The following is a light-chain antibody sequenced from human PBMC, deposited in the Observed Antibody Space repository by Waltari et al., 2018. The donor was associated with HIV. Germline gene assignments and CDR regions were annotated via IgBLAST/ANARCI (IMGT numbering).Light chain of an antibody. CDR1: SSDIGDYNY. Sequence: QSALTQPRSVSGSPGQSVTISCTGTSSDIGDYNYVSWYQQHPGKAPKLMIYDVTKRPSVVPDRFSGSKSGSTASLTISGLQAEDEAAYYCCSFAGSYTLVFGGGTKLTVL. CDR3: CSFAGSYTLV. V-gene: IGLV2-11*01. CDR2: DVT. J-gene: IGLJ3*02.